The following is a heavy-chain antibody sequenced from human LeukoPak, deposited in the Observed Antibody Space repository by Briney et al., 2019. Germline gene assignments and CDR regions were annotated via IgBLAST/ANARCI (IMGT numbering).Heavy chain of an antibody. CDR2: ISWNSGSI. V-gene: IGHV3-9*01. J-gene: IGHJ4*02. D-gene: IGHD1/OR15-1a*01. CDR1: GFTFDDYA. Sequence: GRSLRLSCAASGFTFDDYAMHWVRQAPGKGLEWVSGISWNSGSIGYADSVKGRFTISRDNAKNSLYLQMNSLRAEDTALYYCAKDISRTTPYLVNTLDYWGQGTLVTVSS. CDR3: AKDISRTTPYLVNTLDY.